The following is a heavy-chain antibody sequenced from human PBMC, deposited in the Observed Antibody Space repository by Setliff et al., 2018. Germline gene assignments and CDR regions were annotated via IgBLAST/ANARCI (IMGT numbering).Heavy chain of an antibody. V-gene: IGHV4-4*07. Sequence: KASETLSLTCTVSGGSISGYYWTWIRQPAGKGLVWIGRMYGNSNYNPSLKSRVTMSIDTSKNKFSLKLSSVTAADTAVYYCARGPGAATGEGFDIWGQGTMVTVS. CDR2: MYGNS. CDR1: GGSISGYY. D-gene: IGHD7-27*01. CDR3: ARGPGAATGEGFDI. J-gene: IGHJ3*02.